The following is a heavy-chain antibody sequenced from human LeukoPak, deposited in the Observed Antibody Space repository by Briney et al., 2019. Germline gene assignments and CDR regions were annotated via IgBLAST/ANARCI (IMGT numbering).Heavy chain of an antibody. CDR1: GYTFTSYY. CDR2: INPNSGGT. J-gene: IGHJ4*02. CDR3: ARAEYDYYDSSGYFWVYGY. V-gene: IGHV1-2*02. Sequence: ASVKVSCKASGYTFTSYYIHWVRQAPGQGLEWIGWINPNSGGTNYAQKFQGRVTMTRDTSISTAYMELSRLRSDDTAVYYCARAEYDYYDSSGYFWVYGYWGQGTLVTVSS. D-gene: IGHD3-22*01.